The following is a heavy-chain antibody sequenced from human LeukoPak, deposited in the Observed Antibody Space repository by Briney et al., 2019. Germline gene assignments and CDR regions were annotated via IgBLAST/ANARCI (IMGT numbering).Heavy chain of an antibody. CDR2: INAGNGNT. Sequence: ASVKVSCKASGYTFTCYAMHWVRQAPGQRLEWMGWINAGNGNTKYSQKFQGRVTITRDTSASTAYMELSSLRSEDTAVYYCARDSDEGHAFDIWGQGTMVTVSS. CDR1: GYTFTCYA. J-gene: IGHJ3*02. CDR3: ARDSDEGHAFDI. V-gene: IGHV1-3*01.